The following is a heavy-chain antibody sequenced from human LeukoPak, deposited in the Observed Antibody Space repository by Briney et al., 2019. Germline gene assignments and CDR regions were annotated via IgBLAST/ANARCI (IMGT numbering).Heavy chain of an antibody. D-gene: IGHD3-16*01. CDR3: ARGGRAYGD. CDR1: GFTFSNYW. Sequence: GGPLRLSCAASGFTFSNYWMSWVRQAPGKGLEWVANIKQDGSEKYYVDSVKGRFTISRDNAKNSLYLQMNSLRADDTAVYYCARGGRAYGDWGQGTLVTVSS. V-gene: IGHV3-7*04. J-gene: IGHJ4*02. CDR2: IKQDGSEK.